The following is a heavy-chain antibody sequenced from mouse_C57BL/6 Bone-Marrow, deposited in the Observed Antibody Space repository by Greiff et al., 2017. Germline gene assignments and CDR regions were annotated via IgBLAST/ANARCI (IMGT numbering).Heavy chain of an antibody. D-gene: IGHD2-1*01. Sequence: QVQLQQPGAELVKPGASVKLSCKASGYTFTSYWMHWVKQRPGQGLEWIGMIHPNSGSTNYNEKFKSKATLTVDKSSSTAYMQLSSLTSEDSAVYYCARRLLWQRGYFDVWGTGTTVTVSS. V-gene: IGHV1-64*01. CDR2: IHPNSGST. CDR3: ARRLLWQRGYFDV. J-gene: IGHJ1*03. CDR1: GYTFTSYW.